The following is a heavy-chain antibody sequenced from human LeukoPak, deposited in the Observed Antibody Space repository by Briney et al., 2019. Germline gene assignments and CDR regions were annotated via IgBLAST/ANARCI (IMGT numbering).Heavy chain of an antibody. Sequence: QPGGSLRLSCAASGFTFSSYWMSWVRQAPGKGLEWVAIIKQDGSEKYYVASVKGRFTISRDNAKNSLYLQMNSLRAEDTAVYYCARDSPYDLNYYDSSGYYYRGLDAFDIWGQGTMVTVSS. J-gene: IGHJ3*02. D-gene: IGHD3-22*01. CDR1: GFTFSSYW. CDR2: IKQDGSEK. CDR3: ARDSPYDLNYYDSSGYYYRGLDAFDI. V-gene: IGHV3-7*01.